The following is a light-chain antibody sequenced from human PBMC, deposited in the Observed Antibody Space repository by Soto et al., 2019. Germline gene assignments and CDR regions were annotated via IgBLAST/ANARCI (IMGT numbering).Light chain of an antibody. J-gene: IGLJ2*01. CDR1: SSNIGAGYD. Sequence: QSVLTQPPSVSGAPGQRVTISCTGSSSNIGAGYDVHWYQQLPGTAPKLLIYGNSNRPSGVPDRFSGSKSGTSASLAITGLKAEDEADYYCQSYDSSLSAVVFGGATKLTVL. V-gene: IGLV1-40*01. CDR2: GNS. CDR3: QSYDSSLSAVV.